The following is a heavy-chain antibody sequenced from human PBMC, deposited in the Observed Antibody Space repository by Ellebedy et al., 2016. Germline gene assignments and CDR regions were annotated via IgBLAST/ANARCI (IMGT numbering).Heavy chain of an antibody. D-gene: IGHD2-2*01. V-gene: IGHV4-39*01. CDR2: IYYSGST. CDR1: GGSISSSSYY. Sequence: SETLSLTCTVSGGSISSSSYYWGWIRQPPGKGLEWIGSIYYSGSTYYNPSLKSRVTISVDTSKNQYSLKLSSVTAADTAVYYCARRSFVQVPTAIDYWGQGTLVTVSS. J-gene: IGHJ4*02. CDR3: ARRSFVQVPTAIDY.